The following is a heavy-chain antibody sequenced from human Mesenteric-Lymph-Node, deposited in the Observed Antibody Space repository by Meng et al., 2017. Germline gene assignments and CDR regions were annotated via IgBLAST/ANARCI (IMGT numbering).Heavy chain of an antibody. Sequence: SVKVSCKASGGTFSSYAISWVRQAPGQGLEWMGGIIPIFGTANYAQKFQGRVTITTDESTSTAYMELSSLRSEDTAVYYCARPAASGSYDAFDIWGQGTTVTVSS. CDR1: GGTFSSYA. V-gene: IGHV1-69*05. J-gene: IGHJ3*02. CDR3: ARPAASGSYDAFDI. D-gene: IGHD3-10*01. CDR2: IIPIFGTA.